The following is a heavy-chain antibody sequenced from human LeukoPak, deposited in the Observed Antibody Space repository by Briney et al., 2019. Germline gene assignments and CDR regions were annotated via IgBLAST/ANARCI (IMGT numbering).Heavy chain of an antibody. V-gene: IGHV1-3*02. CDR1: GYTFTSYP. D-gene: IGHD1-7*01. J-gene: IGHJ4*02. CDR3: ARDSTGTGLLEY. Sequence: AASVKVSCKASGYTFTSYPIHWVRQAPGQRLEWMGWSNGGNGNTKYSQEFQDRVTITRDTSASKAYKELSSLRSEDMAVYYCARDSTGTGLLEYWGQGTLVTVSS. CDR2: SNGGNGNT.